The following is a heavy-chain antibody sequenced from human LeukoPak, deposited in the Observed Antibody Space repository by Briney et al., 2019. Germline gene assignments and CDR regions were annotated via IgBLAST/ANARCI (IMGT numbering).Heavy chain of an antibody. CDR3: ASVTVTTWAPDGHMDV. Sequence: ASVKVSCKASGYTFTSYYMHWVRQAPGQGLEWMGIINPSGGSTSYAQKFQGRVTMTRYTSTSTVYMELSSLRSEDTAVYYCASVTVTTWAPDGHMDVWGKGTTVTVSS. J-gene: IGHJ6*03. D-gene: IGHD4-11*01. CDR1: GYTFTSYY. V-gene: IGHV1-46*01. CDR2: INPSGGST.